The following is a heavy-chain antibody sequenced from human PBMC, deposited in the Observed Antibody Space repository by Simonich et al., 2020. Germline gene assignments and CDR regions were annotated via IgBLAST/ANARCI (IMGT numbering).Heavy chain of an antibody. Sequence: QVQLQESGPGLVKPSETLSLTCTVSGVSISSYYWSWIRQPPGQGLDWIGYIYYRWSTNYNTSLKSRVTISVDTSKNQFSLKLSSVTAADTAVYYCARHDRWLQFYFDYWGQGTLVTVSS. CDR2: IYYRWST. J-gene: IGHJ4*02. CDR1: GVSISSYY. V-gene: IGHV4-59*08. CDR3: ARHDRWLQFYFDY. D-gene: IGHD5-12*01.